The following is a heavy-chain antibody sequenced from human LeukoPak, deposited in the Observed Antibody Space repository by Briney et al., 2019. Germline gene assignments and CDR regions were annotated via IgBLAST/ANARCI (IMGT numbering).Heavy chain of an antibody. CDR1: GGTFSSYA. J-gene: IGHJ4*02. CDR2: IIPIFGTA. D-gene: IGHD3-10*01. Sequence: SVTVSCKASGGTFSSYAISWVRQAPGQGLEWMGGIIPIFGTANYAQKFQGRVTITADESTSTAYMELSSLRSEDTAVYYCARDRGTMVRGVITALPFDYWGQGTLVTVSS. CDR3: ARDRGTMVRGVITALPFDY. V-gene: IGHV1-69*13.